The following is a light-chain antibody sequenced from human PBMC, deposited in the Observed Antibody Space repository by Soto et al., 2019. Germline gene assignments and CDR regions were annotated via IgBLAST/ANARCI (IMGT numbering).Light chain of an antibody. CDR1: QSLLHSNGYNY. Sequence: DIVMTQSPLSLPVTPGEPASISCRSSQSLLHSNGYNYLDWYLQKPRQSPQLLIYLGSNRASGVPDRFSGSGSGTDFTLKISRVEAEDVGFYYCMQALQTPLTFGPGTKVDIK. J-gene: IGKJ3*01. V-gene: IGKV2-28*01. CDR3: MQALQTPLT. CDR2: LGS.